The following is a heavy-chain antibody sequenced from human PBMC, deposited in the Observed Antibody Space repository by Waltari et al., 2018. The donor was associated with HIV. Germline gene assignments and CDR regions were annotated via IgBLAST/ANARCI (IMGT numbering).Heavy chain of an antibody. V-gene: IGHV3-11*05. CDR1: GFTFSDYY. CDR3: ARVARGLRQGTFDI. Sequence: HLVESGGDLVKPGGSLRLSCVASGFTFSDYYMTWIRQAPGKRLEGVSYIAVSSAYTNYGDSVKGRFTMSRDDAKKSLFLQMNSLRPEDTAVYYCARVARGLRQGTFDIWGQGTMVTVSS. CDR2: IAVSSAYT. J-gene: IGHJ3*02. D-gene: IGHD4-17*01.